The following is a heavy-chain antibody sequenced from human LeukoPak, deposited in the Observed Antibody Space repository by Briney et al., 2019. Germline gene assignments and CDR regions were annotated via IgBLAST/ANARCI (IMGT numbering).Heavy chain of an antibody. J-gene: IGHJ5*02. CDR2: IRYDRSNK. CDR3: AKARQKDNWFDP. CDR1: GFTFSSYG. V-gene: IGHV3-30*02. Sequence: PGGSLRLSCAASGFTFSSYGMHWVRQAPGKGLEWVAFIRYDRSNKYYADSVKGRFTISRDNSKNALYLQMNSLRAEDTAVYYCAKARQKDNWFDPWGQGTLVTVSS.